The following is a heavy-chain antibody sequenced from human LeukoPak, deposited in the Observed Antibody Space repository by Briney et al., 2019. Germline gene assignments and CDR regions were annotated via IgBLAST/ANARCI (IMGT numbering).Heavy chain of an antibody. CDR3: ARVCDSSGWYAEADYFDY. V-gene: IGHV4-39*07. J-gene: IGHJ4*02. CDR2: IYYSGST. CDR1: GGSISSSSYY. D-gene: IGHD6-19*01. Sequence: SETLSLTCTVSGGSISSSSYYWGWIRQPPGKGLEWIGRIYYSGSTYYNPSLKSRVTISVDTSKNQFSLKVSSVTAADTAVYYCARVCDSSGWYAEADYFDYWGQGTLVTVSS.